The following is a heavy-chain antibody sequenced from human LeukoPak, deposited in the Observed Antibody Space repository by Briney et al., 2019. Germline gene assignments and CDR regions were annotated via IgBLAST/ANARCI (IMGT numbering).Heavy chain of an antibody. J-gene: IGHJ4*02. Sequence: SETLSLTXTVSGGSISSYYWSWIRQPPGKGLEWIGYIYYSGSTNYNPSLKSRVTTSVDTSKNQFSLKLSSVTAADTAVYYCARDRYDSSGYLPFDYWGQGTLVTVSS. CDR1: GGSISSYY. CDR2: IYYSGST. D-gene: IGHD3-22*01. V-gene: IGHV4-59*01. CDR3: ARDRYDSSGYLPFDY.